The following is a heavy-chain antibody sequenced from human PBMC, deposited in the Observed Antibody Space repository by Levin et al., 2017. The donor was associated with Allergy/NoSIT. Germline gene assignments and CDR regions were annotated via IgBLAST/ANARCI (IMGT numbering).Heavy chain of an antibody. CDR2: INPSGGST. D-gene: IGHD2-21*02. J-gene: IGHJ5*02. CDR1: GYTFTSYY. V-gene: IGHV1-46*01. CDR3: ARDFDCGGDCYWQTNWFDP. Sequence: SCKASGYTFTSYYMHWVRQAPGQGLEWMGIINPSGGSTSYAQKFQGRVTMTRDTSTSTVYMELSSLRSEDTAVYYCARDFDCGGDCYWQTNWFDPWGQGTLVTVSS.